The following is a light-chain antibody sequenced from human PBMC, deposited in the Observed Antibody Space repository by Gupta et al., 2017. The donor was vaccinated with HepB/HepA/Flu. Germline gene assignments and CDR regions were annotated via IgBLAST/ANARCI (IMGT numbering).Light chain of an antibody. Sequence: SPLPLPASASAPPVQSLTASCNASSSDVGDFNHVSWYQQFSTKAPKLLISDVSNRPSGVSSRFSGSKSGNTASLTISGLQAEDEADYYCRSYTYTPTRVVFGGGTKLTVL. V-gene: IGLV2-14*03. J-gene: IGLJ2*01. CDR3: RSYTYTPTRVV. CDR1: SSDVGDFNH. CDR2: DVS.